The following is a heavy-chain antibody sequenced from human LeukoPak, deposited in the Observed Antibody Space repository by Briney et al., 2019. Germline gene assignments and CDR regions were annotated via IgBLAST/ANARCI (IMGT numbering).Heavy chain of an antibody. J-gene: IGHJ4*02. Sequence: GGSLRLSCAAPGFTFSSYAMSWVRQAPGKGLEWVSAISGSGGSTYYADSVKGRFTISRDNSKNTLYLQMNSLRAEDTAVYYCAKGGSGRITMIVVVINYFDYWGQGTLVTVSS. D-gene: IGHD3-22*01. CDR1: GFTFSSYA. CDR2: ISGSGGST. CDR3: AKGGSGRITMIVVVINYFDY. V-gene: IGHV3-23*01.